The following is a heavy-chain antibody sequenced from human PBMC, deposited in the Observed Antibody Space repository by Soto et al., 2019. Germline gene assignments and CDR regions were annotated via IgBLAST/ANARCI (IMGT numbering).Heavy chain of an antibody. CDR1: GFTFSSYG. V-gene: IGHV3-30*18. Sequence: HPGGSLRLSCAASGFTFSSYGMHWVRQAPGKGLEWVAVISYDGSNKYYADSVKGRFTISRDNSKNTLYLQMNSLRAEDTAVYYCAKDGGFIAYCGGDCYTTIGPFDYWGQGTLVTVSS. CDR3: AKDGGFIAYCGGDCYTTIGPFDY. CDR2: ISYDGSNK. D-gene: IGHD2-21*02. J-gene: IGHJ4*02.